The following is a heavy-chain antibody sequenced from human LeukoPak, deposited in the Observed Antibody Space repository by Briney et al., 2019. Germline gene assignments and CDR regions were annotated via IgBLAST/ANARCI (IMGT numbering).Heavy chain of an antibody. V-gene: IGHV1-69*06. CDR2: IISIFGTA. Sequence: SVKVSCKASGGTFSNYAISWVRQAPGQGLEWMGGIISIFGTANFAQKFQGRVTITADKSTSTAYMELSSLRSEDTAVYYCARHMGRGGYSYAFDIWGQGTMVTVSS. D-gene: IGHD5-18*01. CDR3: ARHMGRGGYSYAFDI. J-gene: IGHJ3*02. CDR1: GGTFSNYA.